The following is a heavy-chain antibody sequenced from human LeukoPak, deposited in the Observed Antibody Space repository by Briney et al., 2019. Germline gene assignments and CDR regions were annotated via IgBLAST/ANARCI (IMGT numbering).Heavy chain of an antibody. CDR3: ARAPSSGYYSYYFDY. CDR2: ISSSSSYI. D-gene: IGHD3-22*01. J-gene: IGHJ4*02. CDR1: GFTFSSYS. Sequence: GGSLRLSCAASGFTFSSYSMNWVRQAPGKGLEGVSSISSSSSYIYYADSVKGRFTISRDNAKNSLYLQMNSLRAEDTAVYYCARAPSSGYYSYYFDYWGQGTLVTVSS. V-gene: IGHV3-21*01.